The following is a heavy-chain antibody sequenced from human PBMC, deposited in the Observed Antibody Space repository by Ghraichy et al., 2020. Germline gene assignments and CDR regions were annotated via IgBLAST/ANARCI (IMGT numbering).Heavy chain of an antibody. J-gene: IGHJ2*01. D-gene: IGHD5-24*01. CDR3: AQVKLATIFDRGEWYFDL. CDR1: GASIRSYF. CDR2: IDYSGST. Sequence: SETLSLTCTVSGASIRSYFWSWIRQPPGKGLEWIGSIDYSGSTYYNPSLKSRITISRDTSKNRFSLKLSSVTAADTTVYYCAQVKLATIFDRGEWYFDLWGRGTLVSVSS. V-gene: IGHV4-59*08.